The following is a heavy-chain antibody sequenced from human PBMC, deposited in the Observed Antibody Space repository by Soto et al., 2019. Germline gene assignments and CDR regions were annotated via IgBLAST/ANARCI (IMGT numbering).Heavy chain of an antibody. D-gene: IGHD4-17*01. V-gene: IGHV3-53*01. CDR1: GFTVSSNY. J-gene: IGHJ4*02. CDR2: IYSGGST. CDR3: ATGITVTTHIDY. Sequence: GGSLRLSCAASGFTVSSNYMSWVRQAPGKGLEWVSVIYSGGSTYYADSVKGRFTISRDNSKNTLYLQMNSLRAEDTAVYYCATGITVTTHIDYWGQGTLVTVSS.